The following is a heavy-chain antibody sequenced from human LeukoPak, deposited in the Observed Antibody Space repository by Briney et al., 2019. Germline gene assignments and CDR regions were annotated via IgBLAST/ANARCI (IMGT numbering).Heavy chain of an antibody. CDR3: ARDGDYDILTGRDGAYGMDV. CDR2: IYTSGST. J-gene: IGHJ6*02. V-gene: IGHV4-4*07. CDR1: GGSISSYY. D-gene: IGHD3-9*01. Sequence: SETLSLTCTVSGGSISSYYWSWIRQPAGKGLEWIGRIYTSGSTNYNPSLKSRVTMLVDTSKNQFSLKLSSVTAADTAVYYCARDGDYDILTGRDGAYGMDVWGQGTTVTVSS.